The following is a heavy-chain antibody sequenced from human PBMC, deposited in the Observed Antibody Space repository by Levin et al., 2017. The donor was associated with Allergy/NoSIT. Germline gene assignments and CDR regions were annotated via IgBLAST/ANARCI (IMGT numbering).Heavy chain of an antibody. CDR2: INHSGST. CDR3: ARGRGYCSGGSCYARYYYYMDG. V-gene: IGHV4-34*01. D-gene: IGHD2-15*01. CDR1: GGSFSGYY. J-gene: IGHJ6*03. Sequence: PSETLSLTCAVYGGSFSGYYWSWIRQPPGKGLEWIGEINHSGSTNYNPSLKSRVTISVDTSKNQFSLKLSSVTAADTAVYYCARGRGYCSGGSCYARYYYYMDGWGKGTTVTVSS.